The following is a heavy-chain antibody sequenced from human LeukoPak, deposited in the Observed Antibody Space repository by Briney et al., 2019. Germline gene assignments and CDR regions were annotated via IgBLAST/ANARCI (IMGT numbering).Heavy chain of an antibody. V-gene: IGHV3-30*04. CDR3: ARESERYSSGWYLVY. CDR1: GFTFSNYI. CDR2: ISYDGSNK. J-gene: IGHJ4*02. D-gene: IGHD6-19*01. Sequence: GGSLRLSCAASGFTFSNYIMHWVRQAPGKGLEWVAVISYDGSNKYYADSVKGRFTISRDNSKNTLYLQMNSLRAEDTAVYYCARESERYSSGWYLVYWGQGTLVTVSS.